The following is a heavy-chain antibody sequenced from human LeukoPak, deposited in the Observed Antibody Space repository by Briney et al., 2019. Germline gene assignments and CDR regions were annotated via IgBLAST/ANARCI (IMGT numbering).Heavy chain of an antibody. CDR1: GYTFTSYG. CDR2: INPNSGGT. V-gene: IGHV1-2*06. Sequence: ASVKVSCKASGYTFTSYGISWVRQAPGQGLEWMGRINPNSGGTNYAQKFQGRVTMTRDTSISTAYMELSRLRSDDTAVYYCARLQYGDYGGDYWGQGTLVTVSS. J-gene: IGHJ4*02. CDR3: ARLQYGDYGGDY. D-gene: IGHD4-17*01.